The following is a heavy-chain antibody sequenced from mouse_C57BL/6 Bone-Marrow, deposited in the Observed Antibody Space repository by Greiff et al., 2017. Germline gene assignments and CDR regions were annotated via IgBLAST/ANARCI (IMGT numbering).Heavy chain of an antibody. CDR2: IDPENGDT. V-gene: IGHV14-4*01. D-gene: IGHD1-3*01. CDR3: LSSAWFAY. CDR1: GFNIKDDY. J-gene: IGHJ3*01. Sequence: VQLQQSGAELVRPGASVKLSCTASGFNIKDDYMHWVKQRPEQGLAWIGWIDPENGDTEYASKFQGKATITADTAANTAYLQLSSLTSEDTAVYYCLSSAWFAYWGQGTLVTVSA.